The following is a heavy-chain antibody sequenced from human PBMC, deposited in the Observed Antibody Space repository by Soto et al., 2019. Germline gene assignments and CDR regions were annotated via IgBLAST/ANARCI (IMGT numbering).Heavy chain of an antibody. D-gene: IGHD6-13*01. CDR2: IIPIFGTA. J-gene: IGHJ6*02. CDR3: ASCQLVQMSRSRWTSGYGMDV. Sequence: QVQLVQSGAEVKKPGSSVKVSCKASGGTFSSYAISWVRQAPGQGLEWMGGIIPIFGTANYAQKFQGRVTITAEESTSTAYMELSSLRSEDTAVYYCASCQLVQMSRSRWTSGYGMDVWGQGTTVTVSS. CDR1: GGTFSSYA. V-gene: IGHV1-69*01.